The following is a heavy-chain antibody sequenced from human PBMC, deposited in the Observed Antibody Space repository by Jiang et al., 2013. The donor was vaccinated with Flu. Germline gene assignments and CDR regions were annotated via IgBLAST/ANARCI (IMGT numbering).Heavy chain of an antibody. V-gene: IGHV3-30*18. CDR3: AKGSFIQLWN. CDR1: GFTFSSYG. CDR2: ISYDGSNK. J-gene: IGHJ4*02. D-gene: IGHD5-18*01. Sequence: VQLVESGGGVVQPGRSLRLSCAASGFTFSSYGMHWVRQAPGKGLEWVAVISYDGSNKYYADSVKGRFTISRDNSKNTLYLQMNSLRAEDTAVYYCAKGSFIQLWNWGQGTLVTVSS.